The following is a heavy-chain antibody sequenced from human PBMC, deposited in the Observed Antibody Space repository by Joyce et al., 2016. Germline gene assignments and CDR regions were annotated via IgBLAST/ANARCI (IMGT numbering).Heavy chain of an antibody. J-gene: IGHJ3*02. CDR3: AKLRAPATVTSHSAFDI. CDR2: IYPGYSET. V-gene: IGHV5-51*01. D-gene: IGHD2-15*01. Sequence: EVQMVQSGAEVKKPGESFKISCKGFGYTFTSHWIGWVRQMPGKGLEWMSIIYPGYSETRYNPSFQDQVTTSAEKSINTAYLQWRSLRASDTAMFFCAKLRAPATVTSHSAFDIWGQGTMVTVSS. CDR1: GYTFTSHW.